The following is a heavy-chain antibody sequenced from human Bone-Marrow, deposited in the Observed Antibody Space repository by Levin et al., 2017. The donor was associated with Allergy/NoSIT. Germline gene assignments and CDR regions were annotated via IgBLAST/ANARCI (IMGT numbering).Heavy chain of an antibody. Sequence: PGGSLRLSCAASGFSFSSYGMQWVRQAPGKGLEWVAHIWNDGSNKDYADSVKGRFTVSRDNSKNRLYLQMDSLRGEDTAVYYCARMGGSGTRYYFYMDVWGKGTAVTVSS. CDR1: GFSFSSYG. V-gene: IGHV3-33*01. D-gene: IGHD3-10*01. CDR3: ARMGGSGTRYYFYMDV. CDR2: IWNDGSNK. J-gene: IGHJ6*03.